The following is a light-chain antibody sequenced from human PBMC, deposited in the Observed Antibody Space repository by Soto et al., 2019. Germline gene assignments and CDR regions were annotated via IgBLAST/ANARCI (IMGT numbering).Light chain of an antibody. CDR3: QSYDTSLSGFVV. CDR2: ADN. Sequence: QSVLTQPPSVSGAPGQRVTISCTGSSSNIGAGYGVHWYQQLPGTAPKLLIYADNNRPSGVPDRFSGSKSGTSASLAITGLQAEDEADSYCQSYDTSLSGFVVFGGGTQLTVL. V-gene: IGLV1-40*01. J-gene: IGLJ2*01. CDR1: SSNIGAGYG.